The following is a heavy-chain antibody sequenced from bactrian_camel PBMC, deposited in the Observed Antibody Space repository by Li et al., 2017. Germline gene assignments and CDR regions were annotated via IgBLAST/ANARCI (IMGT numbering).Heavy chain of an antibody. J-gene: IGHJ4*01. CDR2: IDGDGKP. CDR3: AVYDAYAGRCSFREDVYDY. CDR1: EYIYTSNC. V-gene: IGHV3S53*01. Sequence: HVQLVESGGASVQAGESLLLSCTVSEYIYTSNCMAWFRQSPGKEREGVAAIDGDGKPTYAESVRGRFTISQDNASKTVVLQMNSLKPEDTAMYHCAVYDAYAGRCSFREDVYDYWGQGTQVTVS. D-gene: IGHD4*01.